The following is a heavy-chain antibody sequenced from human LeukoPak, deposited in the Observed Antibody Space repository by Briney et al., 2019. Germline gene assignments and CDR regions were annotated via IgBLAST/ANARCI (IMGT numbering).Heavy chain of an antibody. CDR3: ARGRSGAAAGPLLI. J-gene: IGHJ4*02. D-gene: IGHD6-13*01. V-gene: IGHV4-4*02. Sequence: SGTLSLTCAVSGGSISSSHWWGWVRQPPGRGLEWIGEIFHSGSINYNPSLKSRVTISVDKSNNQVSLKWSSVTAADTAVYYCARGRSGAAAGPLLIWGQGTLVTVSS. CDR1: GGSISSSHW. CDR2: IFHSGSI.